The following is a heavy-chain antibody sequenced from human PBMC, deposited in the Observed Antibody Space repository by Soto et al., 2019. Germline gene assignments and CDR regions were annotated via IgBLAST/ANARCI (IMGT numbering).Heavy chain of an antibody. CDR1: GAALNSGNYY. J-gene: IGHJ5*02. V-gene: IGHV4-31*03. Sequence: SETLSLTCSVSGAALNSGNYYWSWIRQVPGKGLEWIGHIYVTGAVDYNPSLRDRITISQDTSERQFSLNLRLVTAADTAVYYCERLRIATNNYKWFDPWGQGTLVTVYS. CDR3: ERLRIATNNYKWFDP. CDR2: IYVTGAV. D-gene: IGHD2-21*01.